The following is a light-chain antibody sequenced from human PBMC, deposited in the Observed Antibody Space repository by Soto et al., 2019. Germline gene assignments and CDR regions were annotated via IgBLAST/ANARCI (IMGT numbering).Light chain of an antibody. CDR3: QQYSSSRT. CDR1: QSVSSNH. J-gene: IGKJ1*01. Sequence: DILLTQSPGTLSLSPGERATLYCRASQSVSSNHLAWYKQKPGQAPRLLIYGGSSRATGIPVRLSGSGSETDFTLTITRLEPEDFAMYYCQQYSSSRTFGHGTKVDIK. V-gene: IGKV3-20*01. CDR2: GGS.